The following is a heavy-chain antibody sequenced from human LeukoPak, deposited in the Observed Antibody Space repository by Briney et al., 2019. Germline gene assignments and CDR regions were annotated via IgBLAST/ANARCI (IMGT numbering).Heavy chain of an antibody. D-gene: IGHD2-15*01. CDR3: ARGYCSGGSCYAYYFDY. Sequence: ASVKVSCKASGYTFTSYAMNWVRQAPGQGLEWMGWINTNTGNPTYAQGFTGRFVFSLDTSVSTAYLQISSLKAEDTAVYYCARGYCSGGSCYAYYFDYWGQGTLVTVSS. V-gene: IGHV7-4-1*02. CDR2: INTNTGNP. J-gene: IGHJ4*02. CDR1: GYTFTSYA.